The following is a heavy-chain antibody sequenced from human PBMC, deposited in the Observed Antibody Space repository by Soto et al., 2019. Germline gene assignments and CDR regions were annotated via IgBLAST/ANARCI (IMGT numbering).Heavy chain of an antibody. CDR1: GYIFVNDG. CDR3: VMVDNYVTPTPQDV. D-gene: IGHD3-16*01. Sequence: QVQLVQSGDEVKKPGASVKVSCKASGYIFVNDGIARVRQAPGQGLEWMGWISPYTGNTHSATKVQGRLTMTTDTSTSTAYMDLGSLTSDDTAVYYCVMVDNYVTPTPQDVWGQRTTVTVSS. J-gene: IGHJ6*02. CDR2: ISPYTGNT. V-gene: IGHV1-18*01.